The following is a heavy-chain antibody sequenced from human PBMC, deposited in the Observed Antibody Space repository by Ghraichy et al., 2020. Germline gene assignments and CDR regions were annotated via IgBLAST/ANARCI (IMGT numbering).Heavy chain of an antibody. CDR2: IYSGGST. CDR3: AIPRRGGEDGFDI. Sequence: GGSLRLSCAASGFTVSNYYMNWVRQAPGKGLEWVSIIYSGGSTYYADSVKGRFTISRDNSKNTLYLQMNSLRAEDTAVYYCAIPRRGGEDGFDIWGQGKMVNVSS. J-gene: IGHJ3*02. CDR1: GFTVSNYY. V-gene: IGHV3-66*04. D-gene: IGHD7-27*01.